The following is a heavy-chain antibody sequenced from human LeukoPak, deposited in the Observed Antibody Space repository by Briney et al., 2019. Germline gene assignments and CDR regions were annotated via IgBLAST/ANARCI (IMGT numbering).Heavy chain of an antibody. J-gene: IGHJ4*02. CDR2: VQYSGST. D-gene: IGHD5-18*01. CDR1: GGSISRYY. CDR3: ARIRGYSYGIDY. Sequence: SETLSLTCTVSGGSISRYYWSWIRQPPGKGLEWIGYVQYSGSTNYNPSLKSRVTISVDTSKNQFSLKLSSVTAADTAVYYCARIRGYSYGIDYWGQGTLVTVSS. V-gene: IGHV4-59*01.